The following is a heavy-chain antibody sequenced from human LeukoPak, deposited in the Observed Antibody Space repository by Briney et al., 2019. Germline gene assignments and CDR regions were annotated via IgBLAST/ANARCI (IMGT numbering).Heavy chain of an antibody. CDR3: ARGRGGGMTSYYFDY. CDR2: INHSGST. J-gene: IGHJ4*02. CDR1: GGSFSGYY. D-gene: IGHD1-14*01. V-gene: IGHV4-34*01. Sequence: SETLSLTCAVYGGSFSGYYWSWIRQPPGKGLEWIGEINHSGSTNYNPSLKSRVTISVDTSKNQFSLKLSSVTAADTAVYYCARGRGGGMTSYYFDYWGQGTLVTVSS.